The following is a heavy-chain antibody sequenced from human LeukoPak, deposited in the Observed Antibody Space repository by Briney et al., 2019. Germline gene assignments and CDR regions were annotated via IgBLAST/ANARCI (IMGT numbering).Heavy chain of an antibody. V-gene: IGHV4-4*09. J-gene: IGHJ2*01. D-gene: IGHD2-2*02. Sequence: PSDNVSLTVTVPRVGISSYYWSWIRQQPGKGLEWIGYIYTSGSTNYNPSLKSRVTISVDTSKNQFSLKLSSVTAADTAVYYCARLNPGYCSSTSCYRLSYWYFDLWGRGTLVTVSS. CDR3: ARLNPGYCSSTSCYRLSYWYFDL. CDR2: IYTSGST. CDR1: RVGISSYY.